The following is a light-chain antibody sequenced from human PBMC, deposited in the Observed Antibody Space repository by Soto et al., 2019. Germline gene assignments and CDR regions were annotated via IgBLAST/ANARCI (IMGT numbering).Light chain of an antibody. Sequence: EIVLTQSPATLSLSPGERATLSCWASQSINIYLAWYQQKPGQAPRLLIYDASNRATGIPARFSGSGSWTDFTLTISSLEPEDFAVYYCQQRYTWPLTFGGGTKVEI. CDR1: QSINIY. CDR2: DAS. CDR3: QQRYTWPLT. J-gene: IGKJ4*01. V-gene: IGKV3-11*01.